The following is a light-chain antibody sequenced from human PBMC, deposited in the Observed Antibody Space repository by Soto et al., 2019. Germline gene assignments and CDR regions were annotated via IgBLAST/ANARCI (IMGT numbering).Light chain of an antibody. Sequence: FMLTQPHSVSESPGKTVTFSCTRSSGSIASNYVQWYQQRPGSAPTTVIYEDNQRPSGVPDRFSGSIDSSSNSASLTISGLKTEDEADYYCQSYDSSNVVFGGGTKVTVL. V-gene: IGLV6-57*03. CDR2: EDN. CDR3: QSYDSSNVV. J-gene: IGLJ2*01. CDR1: SGSIASNY.